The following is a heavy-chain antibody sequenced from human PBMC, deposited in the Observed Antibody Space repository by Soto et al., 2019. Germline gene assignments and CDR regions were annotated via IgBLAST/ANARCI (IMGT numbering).Heavy chain of an antibody. CDR3: VKSFSIYGYSEFDH. D-gene: IGHD2-21*01. CDR1: GYTFTTYG. Sequence: PLVQSGAEVKKPGASVKVSCKASGYTFTTYGLSWVRQAPGQGLEWMGCISGYSGNNGDTNYAQKFQGRVTMTTDTSTNTAYMELRSLRSDDTAVYYCVKSFSIYGYSEFDHWGQGTLVTVSS. V-gene: IGHV1-18*04. J-gene: IGHJ4*02. CDR2: ISGYSGNNGDT.